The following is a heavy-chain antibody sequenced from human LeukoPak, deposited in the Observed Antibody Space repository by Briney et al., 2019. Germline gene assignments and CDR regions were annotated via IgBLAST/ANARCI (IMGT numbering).Heavy chain of an antibody. CDR2: INPSGGST. D-gene: IGHD4-17*01. Sequence: APVKVSCKASGYTFTSYYMHWVRQAPGQGLEWMGIINPSGGSTSYAQKFQGRVTMTRDTSTSTVYMELSSLRSEDTAVYYCARKGYGDYGYFQHWGQGTLVTVSS. V-gene: IGHV1-46*01. CDR3: ARKGYGDYGYFQH. CDR1: GYTFTSYY. J-gene: IGHJ1*01.